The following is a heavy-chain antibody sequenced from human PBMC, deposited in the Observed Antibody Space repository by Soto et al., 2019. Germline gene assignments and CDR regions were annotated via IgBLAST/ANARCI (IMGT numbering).Heavy chain of an antibody. J-gene: IGHJ4*02. CDR2: ISGSSDYT. CDR1: GFTFSDYY. Sequence: GGSLRLSCAASGFTFSDYYMSWIRQAPGKGLEWVSYISGSSDYTNYADSVKGRFSISRDNAKNSLYLQMNSLRAEDTAVYYCAKDLSPYYDSSSYWGQGTLVTVSS. CDR3: AKDLSPYYDSSSY. V-gene: IGHV3-11*06. D-gene: IGHD3-22*01.